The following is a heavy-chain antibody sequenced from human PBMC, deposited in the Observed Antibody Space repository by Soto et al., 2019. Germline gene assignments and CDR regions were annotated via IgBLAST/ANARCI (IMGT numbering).Heavy chain of an antibody. Sequence: ASLKVSCKASGYTFTGYYMHWVRQAPGQGLEWMGWINPNSGGTNYAQKFQGRVTMTRDTSISTAYMELSRLRSDDTAVYYCARESRSLLYFFYGMDVWGQVTTVTVS. CDR3: ARESRSLLYFFYGMDV. CDR1: GYTFTGYY. V-gene: IGHV1-2*02. CDR2: INPNSGGT. D-gene: IGHD3-16*02. J-gene: IGHJ6*02.